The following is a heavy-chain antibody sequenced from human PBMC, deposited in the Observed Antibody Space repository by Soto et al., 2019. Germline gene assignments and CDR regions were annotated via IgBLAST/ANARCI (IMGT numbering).Heavy chain of an antibody. J-gene: IGHJ4*02. Sequence: QVQLQQWGAGLLKPSETLSLTCAVYGGSFSGYYWSWIRQPPGKGLEWIGEINHSGSTNYNPSLKSRVTISVDTSKNQFSLKLSSVTAADTAVYYCARDSPHCSSTSCPFDYWGRGTLVTVSS. D-gene: IGHD2-2*01. CDR1: GGSFSGYY. CDR2: INHSGST. CDR3: ARDSPHCSSTSCPFDY. V-gene: IGHV4-34*01.